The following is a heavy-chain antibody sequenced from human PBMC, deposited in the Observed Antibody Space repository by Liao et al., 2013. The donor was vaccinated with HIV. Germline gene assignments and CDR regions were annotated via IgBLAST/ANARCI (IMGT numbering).Heavy chain of an antibody. CDR1: GGSISSGDYY. Sequence: QVQLQESGPGLVKPSQTLSLTCTVSGGSISSGDYYWSWIRQPPGKGLEWIGYIYYSGSTYYNPSLESRVTIFLDTSKNQFSLRLRFVTAADTAVYYCARALTGDAFDIWGQGTMVTVSS. V-gene: IGHV4-30-4*08. D-gene: IGHD7-27*01. J-gene: IGHJ3*02. CDR2: IYYSGST. CDR3: ARALTGDAFDI.